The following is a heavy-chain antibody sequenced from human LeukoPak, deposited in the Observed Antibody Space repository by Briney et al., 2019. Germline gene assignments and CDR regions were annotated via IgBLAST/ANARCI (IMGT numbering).Heavy chain of an antibody. CDR3: ARKGAYSSSARVYYYYYYMDV. J-gene: IGHJ6*03. CDR2: INPSGGST. CDR1: GYTFTSYY. D-gene: IGHD6-6*01. V-gene: IGHV1-46*01. Sequence: ASVKVSCKASGYTFTSYYMHWVRQAPGQGLEWMGIINPSGGSTSYAQKFQGRVTMTTDTSTSTAYMELRSLRSDDTAVYYCARKGAYSSSARVYYYYYYMDVWGKGTTVTVSS.